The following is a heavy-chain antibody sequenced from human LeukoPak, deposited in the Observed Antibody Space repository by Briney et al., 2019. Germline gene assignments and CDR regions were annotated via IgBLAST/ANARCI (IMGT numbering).Heavy chain of an antibody. CDR3: ARDSAGGYDPNWFDP. J-gene: IGHJ5*02. Sequence: ASVKVSCKASGYTFTGYYMHWVRQAPGQGLEWMGWINPSSGGTNYAQKFQGRVTMTRDTSISTAYMELSRLRSDDTAVYYCARDSAGGYDPNWFDPWGQGTLVTVSS. D-gene: IGHD5-12*01. V-gene: IGHV1-2*02. CDR2: INPSSGGT. CDR1: GYTFTGYY.